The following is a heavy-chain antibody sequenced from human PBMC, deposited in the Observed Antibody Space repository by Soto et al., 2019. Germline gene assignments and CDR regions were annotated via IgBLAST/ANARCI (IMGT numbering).Heavy chain of an antibody. J-gene: IGHJ4*02. CDR3: ARVSSSWYKADFDY. CDR2: IIPIFGTT. D-gene: IGHD6-13*01. CDR1: GGTFSNYA. V-gene: IGHV1-69*12. Sequence: QVQLVQSGAEVKKPGSSVKVSCKASGGTFSNYAICWVRQAPGQGLEWMGGIIPIFGTTNYAQRFQGRVTITADESTSTAYMELSSLRSEDTAVYYCARVSSSWYKADFDYWGQGTLVTVSS.